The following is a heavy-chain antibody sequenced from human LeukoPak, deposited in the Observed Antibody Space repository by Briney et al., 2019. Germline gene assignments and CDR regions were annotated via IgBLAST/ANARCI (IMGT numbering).Heavy chain of an antibody. J-gene: IGHJ6*03. D-gene: IGHD6-19*01. CDR2: INHSGST. Sequence: PSETLSLTCAVSGGSFSGYYWSWIRQPPGKGLEWIGEINHSGSTNYNPSLKSRVTISVDTSKNQFSLKLSSVTAADTAVYYCARLPSGWRNYYYYYMDVWGKGTTVTVSS. CDR3: ARLPSGWRNYYYYYMDV. CDR1: GGSFSGYY. V-gene: IGHV4-34*01.